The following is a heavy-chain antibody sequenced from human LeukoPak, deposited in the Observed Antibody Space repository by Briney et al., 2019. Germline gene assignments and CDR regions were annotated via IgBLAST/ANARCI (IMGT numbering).Heavy chain of an antibody. J-gene: IGHJ4*02. CDR2: ISNSGSII. D-gene: IGHD6-6*01. CDR3: ARDGLAPFDY. Sequence: GGSLRLSWAASGFTFSSYSMNWVRQAPGKGLEWVSYISNSGSIIYYADSVKGRFTISRDNAKNSLYLQMNSLRAEDTAVYYCARDGLAPFDYWGQGTLVTVSS. CDR1: GFTFSSYS. V-gene: IGHV3-48*01.